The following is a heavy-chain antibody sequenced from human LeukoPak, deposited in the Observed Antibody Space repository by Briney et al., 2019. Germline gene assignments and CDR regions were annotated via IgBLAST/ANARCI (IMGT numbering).Heavy chain of an antibody. CDR3: ARHRGYERTGYYFLDAFDF. D-gene: IGHD3-22*01. V-gene: IGHV4-4*09. CDR2: IYISGST. CDR1: GGPISSYY. J-gene: IGHJ3*01. Sequence: SETLSLTCTVSGGPISSYYWSWIRQPPGKGLEWIGYIYISGSTDYNPSLKSRVTISLDTSKNLFSLKLSSLTAADTAVYYCARHRGYERTGYYFLDAFDFWGQGTMVTVSS.